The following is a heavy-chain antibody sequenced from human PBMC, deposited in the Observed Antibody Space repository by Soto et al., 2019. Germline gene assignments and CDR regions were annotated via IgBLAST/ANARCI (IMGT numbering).Heavy chain of an antibody. V-gene: IGHV1-3*01. CDR1: EYTFTSYT. CDR2: INGGNGNT. CDR3: ARELQGLYYFDY. J-gene: IGHJ4*02. Sequence: QVQVLQSGAEVKKPGASVKVSCKASEYTFTSYTMHWVRQAPGQRLEWMGWINGGNGNTKYSQKFQGRVTITRDTSASTAYMELSSLRSDDTAVYYCARELQGLYYFDYWCQGTLGTVSS. D-gene: IGHD4-4*01.